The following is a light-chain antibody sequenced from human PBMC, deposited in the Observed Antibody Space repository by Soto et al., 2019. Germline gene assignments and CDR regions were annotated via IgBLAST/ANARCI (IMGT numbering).Light chain of an antibody. J-gene: IGKJ2*01. Sequence: AIPMTQSPSSLSASVGDRVTITCRASQAIRNDLGWYQQKPGKAPTLLMSAASSLQSGVPARFSGSGSGTDFTLTISSLQPEDSATYYCLQDYNLPYTFGQGTKLEI. CDR1: QAIRND. CDR3: LQDYNLPYT. CDR2: AAS. V-gene: IGKV1-6*01.